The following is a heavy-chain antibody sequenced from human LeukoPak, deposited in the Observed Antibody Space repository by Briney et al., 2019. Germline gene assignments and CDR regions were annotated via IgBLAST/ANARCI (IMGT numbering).Heavy chain of an antibody. D-gene: IGHD2-21*01. CDR3: ARDYSVPGDGLDP. V-gene: IGHV3-48*03. CDR1: GFTISSYE. CDR2: ISSSGTTM. Sequence: GGSLRLSCEAPGFTISSYEMSWVRQAPGQGLEWFSYISSSGTTMFYSDSVKGRFTISRDSAKNSLYLQMNSLRVEDTAIYYCARDYSVPGDGLDPWGQGTLVTVSS. J-gene: IGHJ5*02.